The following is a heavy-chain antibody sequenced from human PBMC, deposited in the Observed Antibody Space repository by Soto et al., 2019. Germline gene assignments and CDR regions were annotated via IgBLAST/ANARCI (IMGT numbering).Heavy chain of an antibody. D-gene: IGHD3-3*01. CDR1: GGAISGYY. J-gene: IGHJ5*02. V-gene: IGHV4-4*07. CDR2: IYSSGGT. Sequence: QVQLQESGPGLVKPSETLSLTCTVSGGAISGYYWTWIRQPAGKGLEWIGRIYSSGGTKYNPSLKSRVTMSLDTSKNHFSLRLRSVTAADTAVYYCARGQRFSDSFDPWGQGTLVTVSS. CDR3: ARGQRFSDSFDP.